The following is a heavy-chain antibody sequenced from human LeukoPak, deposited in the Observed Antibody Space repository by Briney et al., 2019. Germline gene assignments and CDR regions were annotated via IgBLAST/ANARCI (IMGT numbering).Heavy chain of an antibody. CDR1: GYSFTSYW. D-gene: IGHD4-17*01. V-gene: IGHV5-51*01. J-gene: IGHJ4*02. CDR3: ARPADYGDYEHYFDY. CDR2: IYPGDSDT. Sequence: GESLKISCKGSGYSFTSYWIGWVRQMPGKGLEWTGIIYPGDSDTRYSPSFQGQVTISADKSISTAYLQWSSLKASDTAMYYCARPADYGDYEHYFDYWGQGTLVTVSS.